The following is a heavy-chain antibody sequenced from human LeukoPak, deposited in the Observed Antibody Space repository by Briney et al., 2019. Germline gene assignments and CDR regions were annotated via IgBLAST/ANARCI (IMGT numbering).Heavy chain of an antibody. V-gene: IGHV1-2*02. CDR2: INPNSGGT. J-gene: IGHJ4*02. D-gene: IGHD3-10*01. CDR3: ARGGGLGELFSDFDY. CDR1: GGTFSSYG. Sequence: ASVKVSCKASGGTFSSYGISWVRQAPGQGLEWMLCINPNSGGTNYAQKFQGRVTMTRDTSISTAYMELSRLRSDDTAVYYCARGGGLGELFSDFDYWGQGTLVTVSS.